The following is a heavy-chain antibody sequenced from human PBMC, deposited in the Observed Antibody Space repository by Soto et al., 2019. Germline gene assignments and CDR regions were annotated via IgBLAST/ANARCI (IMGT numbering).Heavy chain of an antibody. CDR1: GGTFSIYA. D-gene: IGHD1-1*01. Sequence: SVKVSCKASGGTFSIYAISCVLQAPGQGLEWMGGIIPIFGTANYAQKFQGRVTITADKSTSTAYMELSSLRSEDTAVYYCARELEENWFDPWGQGTLVTVSS. J-gene: IGHJ5*02. V-gene: IGHV1-69*06. CDR3: ARELEENWFDP. CDR2: IIPIFGTA.